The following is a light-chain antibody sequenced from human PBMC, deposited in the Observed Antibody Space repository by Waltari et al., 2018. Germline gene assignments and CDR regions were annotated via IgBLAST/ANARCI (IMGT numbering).Light chain of an antibody. Sequence: QQPEKGPRFLMKVNSDGSHRKGDEIPDRFSGSSSGSERYISISSLQSEDEADYCCQTGGHGTWVFGGGTKLTVL. CDR2: VNSDGSH. V-gene: IGLV4-69*01. J-gene: IGLJ3*02. CDR3: QTGGHGTWV.